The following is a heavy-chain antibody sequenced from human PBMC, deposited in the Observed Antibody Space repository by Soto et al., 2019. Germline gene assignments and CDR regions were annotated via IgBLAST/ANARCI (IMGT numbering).Heavy chain of an antibody. D-gene: IGHD4-17*01. J-gene: IGHJ6*02. CDR3: ATILTTMTPEEHVYYGLDV. CDR2: IDSGGST. V-gene: IGHV3-66*01. CDR1: GFAVSTSY. Sequence: VQLVESGGGLVQPGGSLRLSCAASGFAVSTSYMNWVRQAPGKGLEWVSVIDSGGSTNHADSVKGRFTISTDVSKNTRXXQMNSLRAEDTAVYYCATILTTMTPEEHVYYGLDVWGQGTTVTVSS.